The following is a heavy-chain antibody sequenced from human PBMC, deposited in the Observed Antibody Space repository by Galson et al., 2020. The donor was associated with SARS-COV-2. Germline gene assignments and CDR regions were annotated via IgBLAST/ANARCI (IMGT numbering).Heavy chain of an antibody. V-gene: IGHV3-30-3*01. Sequence: TGGSLRLSCATSGFTFSSSPMHWVRQAPGKGLEWVAVISNDGTNEYYAGSVKGRFTISRDNSKNTLYLQMNSLRVEDTAMYYCARVGVGYSYVIGDYWGQGTLVTVSS. D-gene: IGHD5-18*01. CDR3: ARVGVGYSYVIGDY. J-gene: IGHJ4*02. CDR2: ISNDGTNE. CDR1: GFTFSSSP.